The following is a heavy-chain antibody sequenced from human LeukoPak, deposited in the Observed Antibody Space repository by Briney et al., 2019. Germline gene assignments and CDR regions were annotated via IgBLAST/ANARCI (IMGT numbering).Heavy chain of an antibody. J-gene: IGHJ6*02. V-gene: IGHV4-59*01. CDR2: IYYNGNT. CDR1: DGSINSYY. Sequence: SETLSLTCSVSDGSINSYYWNWIRRPPGKGLEWIGYIYYNGNTNYGPSLKSRVTMSVDTSKNLFSLKVSSVTAADTAVYYCARGRSNYYGMDVWGQGTTVTVSS. CDR3: ARGRSNYYGMDV. D-gene: IGHD1-26*01.